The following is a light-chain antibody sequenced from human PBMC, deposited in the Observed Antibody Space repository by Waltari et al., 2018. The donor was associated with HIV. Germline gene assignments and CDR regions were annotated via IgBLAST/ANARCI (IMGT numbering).Light chain of an antibody. CDR1: RSAVFNFYF. CDR2: DVT. J-gene: IGLJ1*01. V-gene: IGLV2-11*01. Sequence: QSALTQPRSVSGSPGQSVTVSCTSSRSAVFNFYFVSWYQQHPGKTPKLLLYDVTKRPSGVPDRFSGSMSGNTASLTISGLQYDDEADYYCCSFTSSNSYVFAAGTRVTVL. CDR3: CSFTSSNSYV.